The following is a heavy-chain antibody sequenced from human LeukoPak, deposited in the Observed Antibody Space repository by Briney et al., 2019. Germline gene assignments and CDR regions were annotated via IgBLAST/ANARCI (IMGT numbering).Heavy chain of an antibody. CDR2: IKQDGSDK. J-gene: IGHJ3*02. Sequence: GGSLRLSCEASGFIITSHWVSWVRQAPGKRPEWVANIKQDGSDKYYLDSVKGRFTISRDNAKNSLYLQMNSLRDEDTAMYYCVRGGGTLDMWGQGRMVTVSS. CDR3: VRGGGTLDM. D-gene: IGHD1-1*01. CDR1: GFIITSHW. V-gene: IGHV3-7*01.